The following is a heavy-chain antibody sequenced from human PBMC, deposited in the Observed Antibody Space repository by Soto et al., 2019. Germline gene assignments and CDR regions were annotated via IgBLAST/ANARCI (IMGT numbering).Heavy chain of an antibody. CDR1: GGSISSYY. D-gene: IGHD3-9*01. V-gene: IGHV4-59*01. Sequence: PSETLSLTCTVSGGSISSYYWSWIRQPPRKGLEWIGYIYYSGSTNYNPSLKSRVTISVDTSKNQFSLKLSSVTAADTAVYYCARHPDDTGFDNWGRETLLTVSS. J-gene: IGHJ4*02. CDR3: ARHPDDTGFDN. CDR2: IYYSGST.